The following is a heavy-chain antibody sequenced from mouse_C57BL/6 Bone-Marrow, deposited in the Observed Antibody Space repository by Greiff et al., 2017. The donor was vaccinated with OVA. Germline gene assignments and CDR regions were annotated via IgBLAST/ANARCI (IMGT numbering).Heavy chain of an antibody. J-gene: IGHJ1*03. CDR3: ARRISYYGSSHWYFDI. Sequence: VQLQQSGPVLVKPGASVKMSCKASGYTFTDYYMNWVKQSHGKSLEWIGVINPYNGGTSYNQKFKGKATLTVDTSSSTAYMELNSLTAEDSAVYYCARRISYYGSSHWYFDIWGTGTTVTVSS. V-gene: IGHV1-19*01. D-gene: IGHD1-1*01. CDR2: INPYNGGT. CDR1: GYTFTDYY.